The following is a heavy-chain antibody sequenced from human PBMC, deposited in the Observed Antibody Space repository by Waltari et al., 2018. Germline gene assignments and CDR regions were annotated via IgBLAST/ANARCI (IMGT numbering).Heavy chain of an antibody. CDR2: ISYNERNI. CDR1: EFTFSSYA. D-gene: IGHD3-22*01. V-gene: IGHV3-30*04. CDR3: ARDYCDRTNCHGMDV. J-gene: IGHJ6*02. Sequence: QVQLVESGGGVVQPGRSLRLYCAAAEFTFSSYAMHWVRQAPGKGLEWVAVISYNERNIYYVDSVKGRFTISRDNSKKMLYLQMYNLRAEDTAVYYCARDYCDRTNCHGMDVWGQGTTVTVSS.